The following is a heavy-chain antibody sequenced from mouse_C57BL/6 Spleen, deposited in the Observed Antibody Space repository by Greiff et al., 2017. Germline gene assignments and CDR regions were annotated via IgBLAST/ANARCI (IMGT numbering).Heavy chain of an antibody. D-gene: IGHD2-4*01. V-gene: IGHV5-4*01. CDR3: ARDRTYDLYWYFDV. Sequence: EVKLVESGGGLVKPGGSLKLSCAASGFTFSSYAMSWVRQTPEKRLEWVATISDGGSYTYYPDNVKGRFTISRDNAKNNLYLPMSHLKSEDTAMYYCARDRTYDLYWYFDVWGTGTTVTVSS. J-gene: IGHJ1*03. CDR2: ISDGGSYT. CDR1: GFTFSSYA.